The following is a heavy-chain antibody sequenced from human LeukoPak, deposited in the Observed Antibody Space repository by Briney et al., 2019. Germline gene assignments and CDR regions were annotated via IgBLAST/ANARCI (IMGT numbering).Heavy chain of an antibody. V-gene: IGHV3-30-3*01. CDR1: GFTFSSYA. CDR3: ARRGWGYYDSSGYYLNYYFDY. Sequence: GGSLGLSCAASGFTFSSYAMHWVRQAPGKGLEWVAVISYDGSNKYYADSVKGRFTISRDNSKNTLYLQMNSLRAEDTAVYYCARRGWGYYDSSGYYLNYYFDYWGQGTLVTVSS. J-gene: IGHJ4*02. D-gene: IGHD3-22*01. CDR2: ISYDGSNK.